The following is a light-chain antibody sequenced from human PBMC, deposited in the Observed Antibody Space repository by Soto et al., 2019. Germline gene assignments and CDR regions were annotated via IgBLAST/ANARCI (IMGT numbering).Light chain of an antibody. V-gene: IGKV1-39*01. CDR2: GAT. CDR3: QQSYSIPWT. J-gene: IGKJ1*01. CDR1: QSITIY. Sequence: DIQMTQSPSSLSASVGDKVTITCRTSQSITIYLNWYHHKPGIAPKLLIYGATTLQSGVPSRFRGSASGTDFTLTISSLQPEDFGIYYCQQSYSIPWTFGQGTKVEIK.